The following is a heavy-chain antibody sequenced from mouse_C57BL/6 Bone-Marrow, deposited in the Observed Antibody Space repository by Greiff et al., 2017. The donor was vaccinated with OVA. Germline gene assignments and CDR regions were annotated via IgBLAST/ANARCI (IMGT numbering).Heavy chain of an antibody. CDR3: ATYYFAY. J-gene: IGHJ3*01. Sequence: VKLMESGAELARPGASVKLSCKASGYTFTSYGISWVKQRTGQGLEWIGEIYPRSGNTYYNEKFKGKATLTADKSSSTAYMELRSLTSEDSAVYFCATYYFAYWGQGTLVTVSA. CDR2: IYPRSGNT. D-gene: IGHD1-1*02. CDR1: GYTFTSYG. V-gene: IGHV1-81*01.